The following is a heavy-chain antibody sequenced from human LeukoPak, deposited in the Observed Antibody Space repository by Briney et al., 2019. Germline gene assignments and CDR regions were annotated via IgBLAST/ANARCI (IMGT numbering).Heavy chain of an antibody. V-gene: IGHV1-69*05. CDR1: GGTFSSYA. CDR2: IIPIFGTA. J-gene: IGHJ4*02. CDR3: ARVRRNCSGGSCYTLDY. D-gene: IGHD2-15*01. Sequence: VASVKVSCKASGGTFSSYAISWVRQAPGQGLEWMGGIIPIFGTANYAQKFQGRVTITTDESTSTAYMELSSLRSEDTAVYYCARVRRNCSGGSCYTLDYWGQGTLITVSP.